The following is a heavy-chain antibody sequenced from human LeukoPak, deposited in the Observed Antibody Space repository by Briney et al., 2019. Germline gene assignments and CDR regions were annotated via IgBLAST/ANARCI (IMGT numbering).Heavy chain of an antibody. D-gene: IGHD5-18*01. Sequence: PSETLSLTCTVSGGSISSYYWSWIRQPPGKGLEWIGYIYYSGSTNYNPSLKSRVTISVDTSKNQFSLKLSSVTAADTAVYYCARHYSTTAMVGFDYWGQGTLVTVSS. J-gene: IGHJ4*02. CDR2: IYYSGST. V-gene: IGHV4-59*08. CDR3: ARHYSTTAMVGFDY. CDR1: GGSISSYY.